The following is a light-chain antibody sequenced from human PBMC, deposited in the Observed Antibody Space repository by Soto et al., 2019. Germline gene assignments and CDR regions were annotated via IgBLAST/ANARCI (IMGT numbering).Light chain of an antibody. Sequence: QSALARPSSVSGSPGKSITISFTGTSTDVGGYNYVSWYQHHSGKAPKLLIYEVTNRPSGISDRFSGSKSVNTASLTISGLQAEDESDYYCGSYSSTDTPFVFGTETKVTVL. V-gene: IGLV2-14*01. CDR2: EVT. CDR1: STDVGGYNY. CDR3: GSYSSTDTPFV. J-gene: IGLJ1*01.